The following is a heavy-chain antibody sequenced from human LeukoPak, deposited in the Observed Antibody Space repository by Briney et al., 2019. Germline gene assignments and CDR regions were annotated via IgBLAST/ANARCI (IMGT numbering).Heavy chain of an antibody. CDR1: IDSSSNYH. J-gene: IGHJ5*02. Sequence: SETLSLTCAVDIDSSSNYHWNWIRQTPAKGTEWLGEVNESGGTNISPSLRSRVILSVDTSKNQFSLKLISVTVADTAIYYCARGQGATVPQVGKNWFDPWGQGTRVTVSS. CDR3: ARGQGATVPQVGKNWFDP. CDR2: VNESGGT. D-gene: IGHD1-26*01. V-gene: IGHV4-34*01.